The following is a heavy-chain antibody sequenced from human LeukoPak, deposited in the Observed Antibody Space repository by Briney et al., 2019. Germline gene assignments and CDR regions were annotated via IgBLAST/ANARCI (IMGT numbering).Heavy chain of an antibody. Sequence: GGSLRLSCAASGFTFSSYGMHWVRQAPGKGLEWVAVISYDGSDKYSADSVKGRFTISRDNPKNTLYLQMNSLRAEDTAVYYCAKNAHYQGYSYGGIDYWGQGTLVTVSS. CDR1: GFTFSSYG. CDR3: AKNAHYQGYSYGGIDY. J-gene: IGHJ4*02. D-gene: IGHD5-18*01. CDR2: ISYDGSDK. V-gene: IGHV3-30*18.